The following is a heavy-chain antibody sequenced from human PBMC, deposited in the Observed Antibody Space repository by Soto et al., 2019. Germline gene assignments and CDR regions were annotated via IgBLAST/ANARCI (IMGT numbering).Heavy chain of an antibody. Sequence: GGSLRLSCAASGFTFNNYGMHWVRQAPGKGLEWVAIISYDGSDKSYADSVKGRFTISRDNSKNTLYLQMNSLRPADTAVYYCASAFGGWPPDSWGQGTLVTVSS. CDR1: GFTFNNYG. D-gene: IGHD6-19*01. CDR3: ASAFGGWPPDS. V-gene: IGHV3-30*03. CDR2: ISYDGSDK. J-gene: IGHJ4*02.